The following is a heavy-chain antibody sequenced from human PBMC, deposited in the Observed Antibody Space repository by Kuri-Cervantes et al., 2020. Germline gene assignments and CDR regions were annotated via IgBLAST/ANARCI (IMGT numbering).Heavy chain of an antibody. Sequence: SVKVSCKASGGTFSSYAISWVRQAPGQGLEWMGGISPIFGTANYAQKFQGRVTITADESTSTAYMELSSLRSEDTAVYYCARDRRYYYDSSGYWGQGTLVTVSS. CDR2: ISPIFGTA. V-gene: IGHV1-69*13. J-gene: IGHJ4*02. CDR1: GGTFSSYA. D-gene: IGHD3-22*01. CDR3: ARDRRYYYDSSGY.